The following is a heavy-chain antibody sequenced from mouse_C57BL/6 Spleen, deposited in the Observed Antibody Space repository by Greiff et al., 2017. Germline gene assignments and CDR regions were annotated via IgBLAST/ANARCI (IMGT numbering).Heavy chain of an antibody. CDR1: GYTFTSYW. Sequence: QVHVKQPGTELVKPGASVKLSCKASGYTFTSYWMHWVKQRPGQGLEWIGNINPSNGGTNYNEKFKSKATLTVDKSSSTAYMQLSSLTSEDSAVYYCARSNYDYDGAWFAYWGQGTLVTVSA. CDR3: ARSNYDYDGAWFAY. CDR2: INPSNGGT. D-gene: IGHD2-4*01. J-gene: IGHJ3*01. V-gene: IGHV1-53*01.